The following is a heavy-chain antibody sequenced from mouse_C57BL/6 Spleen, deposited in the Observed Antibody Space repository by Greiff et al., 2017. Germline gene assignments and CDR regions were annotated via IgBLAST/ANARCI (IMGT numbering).Heavy chain of an antibody. CDR2: INYDGCST. J-gene: IGHJ4*01. V-gene: IGHV5-16*01. CDR3: ARVRYAMDY. CDR1: GFTFSDYY. Sequence: EVMLVESGGGLVQPGSSMKLSCTASGFTFSDYYLAWVPQVPEKGLEWVANINYDGCSTYYLDSLKSRFIISRDNAKNILYLQMSSLKSEDTATYYCARVRYAMDYWGQGTSVTVSS.